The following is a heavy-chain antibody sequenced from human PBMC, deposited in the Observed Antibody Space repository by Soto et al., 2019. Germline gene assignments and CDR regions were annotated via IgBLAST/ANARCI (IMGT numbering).Heavy chain of an antibody. Sequence: QVQLQESGPGLVKPSETLSLTCTVSGGSISSYYWSWIRQPPGKGLEWIGYIYYSGSTNYNPSLKSRVTISVDTSKNQFSLKLSSVTAVDTAVYYCAGGGGYSSSSLSSRGMDVWGQGTTVTVSS. CDR3: AGGGGYSSSSLSSRGMDV. D-gene: IGHD6-6*01. CDR2: IYYSGST. J-gene: IGHJ6*02. V-gene: IGHV4-59*01. CDR1: GGSISSYY.